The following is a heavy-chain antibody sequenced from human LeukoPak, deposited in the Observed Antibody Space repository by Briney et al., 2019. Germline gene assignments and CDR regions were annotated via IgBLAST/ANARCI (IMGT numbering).Heavy chain of an antibody. CDR1: GYTFTSYD. Sequence: ASVKVSCKASGYTFTSYDINCVRQATGQGLEWMGWINPNSGGTNYAQKFQGWVTMTRDTSISTAYMELSRLRSDDTAVYYCARDSGSYYAHDWGQGTLVTVSS. D-gene: IGHD1-26*01. V-gene: IGHV1-2*04. CDR2: INPNSGGT. J-gene: IGHJ4*02. CDR3: ARDSGSYYAHD.